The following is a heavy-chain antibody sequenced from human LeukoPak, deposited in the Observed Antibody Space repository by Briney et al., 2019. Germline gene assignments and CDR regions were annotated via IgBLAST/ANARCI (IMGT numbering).Heavy chain of an antibody. J-gene: IGHJ5*02. Sequence: GGSLRLSCAASGFTFSSYGMHWVRQAPGKGLGWVAVISYDGSNKYYADSVKGRFTISRDNSKNTLYLQMNSLRAEDTAVYYCAKGIAAAGTPWFDLWGQGTLVTVSS. CDR1: GFTFSSYG. D-gene: IGHD6-13*01. CDR2: ISYDGSNK. CDR3: AKGIAAAGTPWFDL. V-gene: IGHV3-30*18.